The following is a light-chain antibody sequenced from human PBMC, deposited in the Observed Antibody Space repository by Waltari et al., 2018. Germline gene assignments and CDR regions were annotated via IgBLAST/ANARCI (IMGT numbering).Light chain of an antibody. CDR3: QAWDSSIAV. V-gene: IGLV3-1*01. CDR1: TLGDRF. Sequence: SYELTQPPSVSVSPGQTASITRSGHTLGDRFVSWYQQKPGQAPVLVIYQDTKRPSGISPRFSGSNSGNTATLSIGGTQAVDEADYYCQAWDSSIAVFGPGTRVTVL. J-gene: IGLJ1*01. CDR2: QDT.